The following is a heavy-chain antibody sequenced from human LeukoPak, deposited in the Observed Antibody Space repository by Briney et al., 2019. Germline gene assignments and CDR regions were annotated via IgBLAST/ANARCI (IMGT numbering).Heavy chain of an antibody. CDR2: TYYRSKWKK. CDR1: GDSVSSNSAA. V-gene: IGHV6-1*01. D-gene: IGHD6-13*01. Sequence: SQTLSLTCAISGDSVSSNSAAWNWIRQSSSRGLEWLGRTYYRSKWKKDYAVSVKSRITINPDTSKNQFSLLLSSVTPEDTAVYYCAGEGGMAEAAFDIWGQGTMVTVSS. J-gene: IGHJ3*02. CDR3: AGEGGMAEAAFDI.